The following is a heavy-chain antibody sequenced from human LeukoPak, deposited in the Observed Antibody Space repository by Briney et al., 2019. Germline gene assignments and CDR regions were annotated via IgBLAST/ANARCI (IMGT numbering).Heavy chain of an antibody. J-gene: IGHJ4*03. CDR2: IYYSGST. D-gene: IGHD6-19*01. Sequence: SETLSLTCTGSGGYISRYYWSWIRQPPGKGLEWIGYIYYSGSTNYNPSLKSRVTISVDTSKNRFSLKLSSVTAADTAVYSCARVKSRYAVQAGYWGQGALVTVSS. CDR1: GGYISRYY. CDR3: ARVKSRYAVQAGY. V-gene: IGHV4-59*01.